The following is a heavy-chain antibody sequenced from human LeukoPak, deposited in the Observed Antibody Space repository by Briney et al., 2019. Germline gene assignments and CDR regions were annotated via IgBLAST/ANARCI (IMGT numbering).Heavy chain of an antibody. CDR3: AKGGSLTTVTHFDY. D-gene: IGHD4-17*01. CDR1: GFTFSSYA. V-gene: IGHV3-23*01. CDR2: FSGSGGDT. Sequence: GGSLRLSCAASGFTFSSYAMSWVRQAPGKGLEWVSAFSGSGGDTYYADSVKGRFTISRDNSKNTLYLQMNSLRAEDTAVYYCAKGGSLTTVTHFDYWGQGTLVTVSS. J-gene: IGHJ4*02.